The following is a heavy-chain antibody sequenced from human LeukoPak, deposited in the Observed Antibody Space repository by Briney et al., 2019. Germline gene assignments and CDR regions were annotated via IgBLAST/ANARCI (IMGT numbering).Heavy chain of an antibody. CDR2: ISSSSSTI. CDR3: ARDPVGGFGELLLLTGAFDI. V-gene: IGHV3-48*01. J-gene: IGHJ3*02. Sequence: GGSLRLSCAASGFTFSSYSMNWVRQAPGKGLEWVSYISSSSSTIYYADSVKGRFTISRDNSKNTLYLQMNSLRAEDTAVYYCARDPVGGFGELLLLTGAFDIWGQGTMVTVSS. D-gene: IGHD3-10*01. CDR1: GFTFSSYS.